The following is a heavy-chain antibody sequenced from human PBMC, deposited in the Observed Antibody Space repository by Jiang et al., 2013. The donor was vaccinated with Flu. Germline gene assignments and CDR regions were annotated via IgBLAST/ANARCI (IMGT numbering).Heavy chain of an antibody. CDR1: GGSISSYY. J-gene: IGHJ4*02. D-gene: IGHD5-12*01. CDR3: ARHRSDIVATIWWYFDY. Sequence: GPGLVKPSETLSLTCTVSGGSISSYYWSWIRQPPGKGLEWIGYIYYSGSTNYNPSLKSRVTISVDTSKNQFSLKLSSVTAADTAVYYCARHRSDIVATIWWYFDYWGQGTLVTVSS. CDR2: IYYSGST. V-gene: IGHV4-59*08.